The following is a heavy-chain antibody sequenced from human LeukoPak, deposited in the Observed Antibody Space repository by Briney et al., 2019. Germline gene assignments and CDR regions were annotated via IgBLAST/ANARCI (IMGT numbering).Heavy chain of an antibody. Sequence: PGGSLRLSCAASGFTLSSYWMHWVRQAPGKGLVWVSRINSDGNKTNYADSVKGRFTISRDNAKNSLYLQMNSLRAEDTAVYYCARDDGGSYLDYWGQGTLVTVSS. CDR1: GFTLSSYW. J-gene: IGHJ4*02. D-gene: IGHD1-26*01. CDR3: ARDDGGSYLDY. V-gene: IGHV3-74*01. CDR2: INSDGNKT.